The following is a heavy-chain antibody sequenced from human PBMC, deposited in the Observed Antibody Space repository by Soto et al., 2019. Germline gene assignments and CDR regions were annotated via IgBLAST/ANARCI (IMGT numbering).Heavy chain of an antibody. CDR1: SGSISSSNW. Sequence: SETLSLTCAVSSGSISSSNWWSWVRQPPGKGLEWIGEIYHSGSTNYNPSLKSRVTISVDKSKNQFSLKLSSVTAADTAVYYCARDVVVVVAATERYNWFDPWGQGTLVTVSS. V-gene: IGHV4-4*02. D-gene: IGHD2-15*01. J-gene: IGHJ5*02. CDR2: IYHSGST. CDR3: ARDVVVVVAATERYNWFDP.